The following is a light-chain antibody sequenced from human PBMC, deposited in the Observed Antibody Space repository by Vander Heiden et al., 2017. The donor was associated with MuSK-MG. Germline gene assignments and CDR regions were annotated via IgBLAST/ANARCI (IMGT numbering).Light chain of an antibody. Sequence: DIQMTQSPSSLSASVGDRVTVTCRASQSISTYLCWYQQKPGKAPKVLIYAASSLQSGVPSRCSGSGSGTEFTLTISSLQPEDFATYYCQQSYSIPLTFGAGTKVEI. V-gene: IGKV1-39*01. CDR2: AAS. J-gene: IGKJ4*01. CDR3: QQSYSIPLT. CDR1: QSISTY.